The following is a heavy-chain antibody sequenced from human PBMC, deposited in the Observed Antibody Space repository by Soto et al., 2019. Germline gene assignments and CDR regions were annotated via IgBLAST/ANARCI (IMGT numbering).Heavy chain of an antibody. D-gene: IGHD2-2*01. CDR1: GGSISSYY. CDR2: IYYSGST. J-gene: IGHJ6*03. CDR3: ARLLGCSSTSCYYYYYYMDV. Sequence: QVQLQESGPGLVKPSETLSLTCTVSGGSISSYYWSWIRQPPGKGLEWIGYIYYSGSTNYNPSLQSRVTISVETATHQFSLKLSSVTAADTAVYYCARLLGCSSTSCYYYYYYMDVWGKGTTVTVSS. V-gene: IGHV4-59*08.